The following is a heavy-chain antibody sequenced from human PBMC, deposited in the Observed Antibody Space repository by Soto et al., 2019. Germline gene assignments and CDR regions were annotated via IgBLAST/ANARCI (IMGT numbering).Heavy chain of an antibody. V-gene: IGHV2-5*02. D-gene: IGHD3-3*01. J-gene: IGHJ4*02. CDR2: IYWDDDK. CDR1: GFSLTTSGVG. Sequence: QITLNESGPTPVKPRQTLTLTCTFSGFSLTTSGVGVGWIRQSPGKAPEWLALIYWDDDKRYSPSLKSRLTITQETSKNQLVLTMADLDPADTATYYCAHRVLRTVFGLVTTTAIYFDFWGQGAPVAVSS. CDR3: AHRVLRTVFGLVTTTAIYFDF.